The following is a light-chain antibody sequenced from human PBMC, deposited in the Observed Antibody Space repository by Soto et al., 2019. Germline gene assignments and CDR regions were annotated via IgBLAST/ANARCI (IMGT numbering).Light chain of an antibody. J-gene: IGLJ1*01. CDR3: SSYTSSSTHDYV. CDR1: SSDVGAYNY. CDR2: EVT. Sequence: QSVLTQPASVSGSPGQSITISCTGTSSDVGAYNYVSWYQQHPGKAPKLIIYEVTNRPSGISNRFSGSKSGNTASLTISGLQAEDEADYYCSSYTSSSTHDYVFGTGTKVTVL. V-gene: IGLV2-14*01.